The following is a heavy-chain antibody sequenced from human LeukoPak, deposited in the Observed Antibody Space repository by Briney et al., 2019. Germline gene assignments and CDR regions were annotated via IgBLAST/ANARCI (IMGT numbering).Heavy chain of an antibody. CDR2: IWYDGSNE. CDR1: GFTFSTYG. Sequence: GGSLRLSCAASGFTFSTYGMHWVRQAPGKGLEWVAVIWYDGSNEYYADSVKGRFSITRDDSKNTLFLEMNSLRAEDTGVYYCAREYSGSYDYWGQGTLVTVSS. D-gene: IGHD6-19*01. J-gene: IGHJ4*02. V-gene: IGHV3-33*01. CDR3: AREYSGSYDY.